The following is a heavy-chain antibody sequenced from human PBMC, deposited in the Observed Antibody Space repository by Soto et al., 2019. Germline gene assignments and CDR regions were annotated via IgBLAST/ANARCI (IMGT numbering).Heavy chain of an antibody. J-gene: IGHJ5*02. Sequence: SETLSLTCTVSGGSISSYYWSWIRQPPGKGLEWIGYIYYSGSTNYNPSLKSRVTISVDTSKNQFSLKLSSVTAADTAVYYCARTTADWIPASPTSRFDPWGQGTMVTVSS. D-gene: IGHD5-18*01. V-gene: IGHV4-59*01. CDR1: GGSISSYY. CDR2: IYYSGST. CDR3: ARTTADWIPASPTSRFDP.